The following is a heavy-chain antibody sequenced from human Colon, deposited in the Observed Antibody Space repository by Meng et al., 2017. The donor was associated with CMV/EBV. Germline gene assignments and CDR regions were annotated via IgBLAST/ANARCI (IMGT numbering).Heavy chain of an antibody. D-gene: IGHD3-10*01. CDR1: GFTFNTFW. CDR2: IKEDGRGQ. CDR3: ARDRQVRDYGSASHYKNYGMDV. V-gene: IGHV3-7*01. Sequence: GGSLRLSCAASGFTFNTFWMTWVRQAPRKGLEWVANIKEDGRGQWYVDSLKGRFTISRDNAKNSLYLQMNSLRAEDTAVYYCARDRQVRDYGSASHYKNYGMDVWGQGSTVTVSS. J-gene: IGHJ6*02.